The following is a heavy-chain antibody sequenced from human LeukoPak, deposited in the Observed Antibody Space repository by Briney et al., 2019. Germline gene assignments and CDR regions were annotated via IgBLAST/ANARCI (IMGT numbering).Heavy chain of an antibody. V-gene: IGHV3-66*01. CDR1: GFTFGDYA. D-gene: IGHD3-16*02. Sequence: GGSLRLSCTASGFTFGDYAMSWVRQAPGKGLEWVSVIYSGGSTYYADSVKGRFTISRDNSKNTLYLQMNSLRAEDTAVYYCARAGSYYDYVWGSYRYTSFDYWGQGTLVTVSS. J-gene: IGHJ4*02. CDR2: IYSGGST. CDR3: ARAGSYYDYVWGSYRYTSFDY.